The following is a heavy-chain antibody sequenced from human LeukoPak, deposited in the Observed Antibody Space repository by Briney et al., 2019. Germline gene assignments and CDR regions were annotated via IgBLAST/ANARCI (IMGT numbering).Heavy chain of an antibody. V-gene: IGHV3-48*03. CDR1: GFTFSSYE. J-gene: IGHJ4*02. Sequence: GESLRLSCAASGFTFSSYEMNWVRQAPGKGLEWLSYISSSGTTIKYADSVKGRFTISRDNAKNSLYLQVNSLRAEDTAVYYCARIMITVTTSDYWGQGTLVTVSS. D-gene: IGHD4-17*01. CDR2: ISSSGTTI. CDR3: ARIMITVTTSDY.